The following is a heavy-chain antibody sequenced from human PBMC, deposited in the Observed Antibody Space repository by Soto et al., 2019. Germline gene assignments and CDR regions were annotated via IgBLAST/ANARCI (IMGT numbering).Heavy chain of an antibody. CDR2: IITLFGTS. J-gene: IGHJ4*02. Sequence: VQLMQSGAEVKKPGSSVKVSCKASGGTFSSHSINWVRQAPGQGLEWMGGIITLFGTSNYAQNFQGRVTITAAQSTSTAYMELNSLTSDDTAVYYCAREVGYGDFSAALLDWGQGTLVTVSS. D-gene: IGHD2-21*02. CDR1: GGTFSSHS. V-gene: IGHV1-69*01. CDR3: AREVGYGDFSAALLD.